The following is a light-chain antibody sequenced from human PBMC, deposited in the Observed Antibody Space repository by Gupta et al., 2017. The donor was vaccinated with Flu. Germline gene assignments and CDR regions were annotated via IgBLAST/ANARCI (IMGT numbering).Light chain of an antibody. CDR1: QSVSSN. Sequence: DIVMTQSPATLSVSEGARATLSCRASQSVSSNFAWYQQKPGQAPRLLIYGASTRATGIPARFSGSGSGTEFTLTISSLQAEDFAVYYCQQYNNWPYSFGQGTKLEIK. CDR2: GAS. J-gene: IGKJ2*03. CDR3: QQYNNWPYS. V-gene: IGKV3-15*01.